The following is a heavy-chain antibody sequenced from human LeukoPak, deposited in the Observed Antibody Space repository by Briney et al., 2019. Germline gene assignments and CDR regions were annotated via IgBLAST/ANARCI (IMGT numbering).Heavy chain of an antibody. J-gene: IGHJ4*02. CDR1: GFTFSSFA. CDR3: AARSSGNPYF. V-gene: IGHV3-23*01. CDR2: FDGNGPNT. D-gene: IGHD1-26*01. Sequence: GGSLRLSCAASGFTFSSFAMTWVRQAPGKGLEWVSGFDGNGPNTYYADSVKGRFTISRDNAENSLYLQMNSLRVEDTAVYYCAARSSGNPYFWGQGTLVTVSS.